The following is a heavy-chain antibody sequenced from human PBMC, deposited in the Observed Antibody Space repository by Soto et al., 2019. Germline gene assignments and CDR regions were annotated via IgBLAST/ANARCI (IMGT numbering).Heavy chain of an antibody. CDR3: TRDGRGLGRLSLFEY. CDR2: IYSGETT. J-gene: IGHJ4*02. D-gene: IGHD2-21*02. V-gene: IGHV3-53*01. Sequence: GGSLRLSCAASGFNVNSDYMNWVRQTPGKGLEWVASIYSGETTYYADSVRGRFTISSDKSKNTLYFQLSSLGIEDTAVYYRTRDGRGLGRLSLFEYWGQGVLVTVSS. CDR1: GFNVNSDY.